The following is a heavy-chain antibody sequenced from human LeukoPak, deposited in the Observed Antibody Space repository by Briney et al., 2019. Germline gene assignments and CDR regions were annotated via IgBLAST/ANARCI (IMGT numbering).Heavy chain of an antibody. D-gene: IGHD6-6*01. CDR1: GYTFTGYY. Sequence: AASVKVSCKASGYTFTGYYMHWVRQAPGQGLEWMGWINPNSGGTNYAQKFQGRVTMTRDTSISTAYMELSRLRSDDTAVYYCAREKFNSSSPFDYWGQGTLVTVSS. V-gene: IGHV1-2*02. J-gene: IGHJ4*02. CDR3: AREKFNSSSPFDY. CDR2: INPNSGGT.